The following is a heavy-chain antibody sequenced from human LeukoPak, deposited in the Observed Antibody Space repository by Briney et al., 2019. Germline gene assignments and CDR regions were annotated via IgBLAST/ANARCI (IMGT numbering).Heavy chain of an antibody. J-gene: IGHJ3*02. CDR1: GFTFSSNS. CDR2: ISSSSTTI. CDR3: ARGGWDAFDI. Sequence: PGGSLRLSCAASGFTFSSNSMNWVRQAPGKGLEWVSYISSSSTTIFYADSVKGRFTISRDNAKNSLCLQMNSLRAEDTAVYYCARGGWDAFDIWGQGTMATVSS. D-gene: IGHD2-15*01. V-gene: IGHV3-48*04.